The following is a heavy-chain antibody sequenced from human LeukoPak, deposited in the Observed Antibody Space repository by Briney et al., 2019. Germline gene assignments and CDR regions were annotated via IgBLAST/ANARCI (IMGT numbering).Heavy chain of an antibody. CDR3: PRDSHIVGATVDY. CDR2: ISYDGSNK. D-gene: IGHD1-26*01. Sequence: GGSLRLSCAVSGFTFSSYAMHWVRQAPGTGLGWVAVISYDGSNKYYADSVKGRFTISRDNSKHTLYLQMHSLRAEDTAVYYCPRDSHIVGATVDYWGQGALVTLSS. J-gene: IGHJ4*02. V-gene: IGHV3-30-3*01. CDR1: GFTFSSYA.